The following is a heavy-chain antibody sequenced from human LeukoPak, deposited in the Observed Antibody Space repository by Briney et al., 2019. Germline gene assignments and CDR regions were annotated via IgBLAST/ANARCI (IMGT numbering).Heavy chain of an antibody. CDR2: INPDTGVT. J-gene: IGHJ4*02. D-gene: IGHD2-2*01. V-gene: IGHV1-2*02. CDR1: GYTFTGHF. Sequence: ASVKVSCKATGYTFTGHFIFWVRQSPGQRLELMAWINPDTGVTNYAQKFQGRVTVASDTSISTAYLDISRLTSDDTALYYFSREASCDSTSCPPDSCGQGTLVTASS. CDR3: SREASCDSTSCPPDS.